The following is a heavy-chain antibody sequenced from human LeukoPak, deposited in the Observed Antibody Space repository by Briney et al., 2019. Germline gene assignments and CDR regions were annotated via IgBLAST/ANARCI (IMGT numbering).Heavy chain of an antibody. CDR1: GYTFTSYY. J-gene: IGHJ4*02. Sequence: ASLQVSCKASGYTFTSYYMHWVRQAPGQGLEWLVIINPSGGSTSYAQKFQGRVTMTRDTSTSTVYMELSSLRSEDTAVYYCAREGPYLSYGNDYWGQGTLVTVSS. V-gene: IGHV1-46*01. CDR2: INPSGGST. CDR3: AREGPYLSYGNDY. D-gene: IGHD5-18*01.